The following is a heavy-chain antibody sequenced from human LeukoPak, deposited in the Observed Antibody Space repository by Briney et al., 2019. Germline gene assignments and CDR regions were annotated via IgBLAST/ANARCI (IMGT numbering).Heavy chain of an antibody. Sequence: PSETLSLTCTVSGGSISSYYWSWIRQPPRKGLELIGYIYYSCSTNYNPSLKSRVTISVYTSKNQFSLKLSSVTAADTAVYYCARQQYCSGGRSCWFDPWGQGTLVTVSS. V-gene: IGHV4-59*08. CDR1: GGSISSYY. D-gene: IGHD2-15*01. CDR2: IYYSCST. J-gene: IGHJ5*02. CDR3: ARQQYCSGGRSCWFDP.